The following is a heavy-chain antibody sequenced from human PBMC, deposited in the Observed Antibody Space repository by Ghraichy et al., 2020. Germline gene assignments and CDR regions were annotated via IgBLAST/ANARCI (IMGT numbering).Heavy chain of an antibody. CDR1: GFTFSSYA. D-gene: IGHD2-8*02. V-gene: IGHV3-23*01. CDR2: ISGSGGST. J-gene: IGHJ4*02. Sequence: GGSLRLSCAASGFTFSSYAMSWVRQAPGKGLEWVSAISGSGGSTYYADSVKGRFTISRDNSKNTLYLQMNSLRAEDTAVYYCAKDALVDQRYMSRANDYWGQGTLVTVSS. CDR3: AKDALVDQRYMSRANDY.